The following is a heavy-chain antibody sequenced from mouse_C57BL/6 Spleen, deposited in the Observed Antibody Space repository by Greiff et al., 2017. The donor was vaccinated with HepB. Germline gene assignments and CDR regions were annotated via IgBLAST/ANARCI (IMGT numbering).Heavy chain of an antibody. J-gene: IGHJ2*01. CDR2: IYPGDGDT. V-gene: IGHV1-80*01. CDR1: GYAFSSYW. CDR3: ARSGTTVVAMVRYFDY. Sequence: QVQLQQSGAELVKPGASVKISCKASGYAFSSYWMNWVKQRPGKGLEWIGQIYPGDGDTNYNGKFKGKATLTADKSSSTAYMQLSSLTSEDSAVYFCARSGTTVVAMVRYFDYWGQGTTLTVSS. D-gene: IGHD1-1*01.